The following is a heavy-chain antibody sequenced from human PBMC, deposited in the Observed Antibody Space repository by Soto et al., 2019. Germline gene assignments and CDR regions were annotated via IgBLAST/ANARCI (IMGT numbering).Heavy chain of an antibody. D-gene: IGHD4-17*01. J-gene: IGHJ4*02. V-gene: IGHV3-15*01. CDR2: IKSKTDGGTT. CDR3: SFRTVHIDY. CDR1: GFTFSNAW. Sequence: EVQLVESGGGLVKPGGSLRLSCAASGFTFSNAWMSWVRQAPGKGLEWVGRIKSKTDGGTTDYAAPVKGRFTISRDDSKNTLHLQTKRLKTQDQAVYYCSFRTVHIDYWGQGTLVTGSS.